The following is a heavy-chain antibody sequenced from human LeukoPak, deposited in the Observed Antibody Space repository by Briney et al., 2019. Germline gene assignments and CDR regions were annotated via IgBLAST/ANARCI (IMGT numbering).Heavy chain of an antibody. CDR1: GFTFSSYA. V-gene: IGHV3-23*01. D-gene: IGHD2-2*01. Sequence: GGSLRLSCAASGFTFSSYAMTWVRQAPGKGLEWISGISGRGGSTYYADSVKGRFTISRDNSKNTLHLQMNNLRAEDTAVYYCAKDGQIVVLPAAMGYYFDFWGQGTLVTVSS. CDR3: AKDGQIVVLPAAMGYYFDF. J-gene: IGHJ4*02. CDR2: ISGRGGST.